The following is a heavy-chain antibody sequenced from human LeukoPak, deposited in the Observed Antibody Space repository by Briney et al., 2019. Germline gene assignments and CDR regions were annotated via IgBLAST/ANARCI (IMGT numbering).Heavy chain of an antibody. CDR3: AKDGGDYDTSGYYTGDASDM. V-gene: IGHV3-43*02. Sequence: QPGRSLRLSCAASGFTFDEYAMHWVRQAPGKGLEWVSLISGDGGSTYYADSVKGRFTISRDNSKNSLYLQMNSLRSEDTALYHCAKDGGDYDTSGYYTGDASDMWGQGTLVTVSS. J-gene: IGHJ3*02. D-gene: IGHD3-22*01. CDR2: ISGDGGST. CDR1: GFTFDEYA.